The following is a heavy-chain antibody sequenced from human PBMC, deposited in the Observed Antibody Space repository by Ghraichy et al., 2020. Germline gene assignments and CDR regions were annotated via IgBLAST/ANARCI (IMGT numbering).Heavy chain of an antibody. D-gene: IGHD3-3*01. Sequence: GESLNISCKGSGYSFTSYWIAWVRQMPGKGLGWMGIIYPGDSDTRYSPSFQGQVTISADKSISTAYLKWSSLKASDTAMYYCARRSLVAEYFQPWGQGTLVTVSS. J-gene: IGHJ1*01. CDR1: GYSFTSYW. V-gene: IGHV5-51*01. CDR3: ARRSLVAEYFQP. CDR2: IYPGDSDT.